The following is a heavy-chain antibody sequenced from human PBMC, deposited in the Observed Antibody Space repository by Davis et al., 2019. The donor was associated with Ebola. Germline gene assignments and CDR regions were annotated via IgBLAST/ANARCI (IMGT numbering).Heavy chain of an antibody. CDR3: ASVVGEYYYDSSGYPPWAFDI. V-gene: IGHV1-2*04. Sequence: ASVKVSCKASGYTFTSYAMHWVRQAPGQGLEWMGWINPNSGGTNYAQKFQGWVTMTRDTSISTAYMELRSLRSDDTAVYYCASVVGEYYYDSSGYPPWAFDIWGQGTMVTVSS. J-gene: IGHJ3*02. CDR1: GYTFTSYA. CDR2: INPNSGGT. D-gene: IGHD3-22*01.